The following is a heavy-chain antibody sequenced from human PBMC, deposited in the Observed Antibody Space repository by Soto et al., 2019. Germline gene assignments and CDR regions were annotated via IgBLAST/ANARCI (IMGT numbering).Heavy chain of an antibody. Sequence: QVQLVQSGAEVKKPGSSVKVSCKASGGTFSNSAITWVRQAPGQGLEWMGGIIPIIGTANYAQNFQGRVTISADVPSGKAYMEMNSRRYEDTASYYCARGAVVTAIAYYYYSMDVWGQWTTVTVSS. V-gene: IGHV1-69*01. CDR1: GGTFSNSA. CDR3: ARGAVVTAIAYYYYSMDV. D-gene: IGHD2-21*02. CDR2: IIPIIGTA. J-gene: IGHJ6*02.